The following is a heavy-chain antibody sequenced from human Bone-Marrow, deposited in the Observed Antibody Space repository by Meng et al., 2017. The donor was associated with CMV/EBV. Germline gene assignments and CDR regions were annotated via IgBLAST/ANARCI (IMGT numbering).Heavy chain of an antibody. CDR1: FSVCNVY. Sequence: FSVCNVYINWVRPAPGKGLEWVGRVRNKAGGGTPDYAAPVKDRFSISRDDSKNTLYLQMNSLKSEDTAVYYCCTSGLGLGAITEFDNWGQGTLVTVSS. J-gene: IGHJ4*02. CDR3: CTSGLGLGAITEFDN. CDR2: VRNKAGGGTP. D-gene: IGHD1-26*01. V-gene: IGHV3-15*01.